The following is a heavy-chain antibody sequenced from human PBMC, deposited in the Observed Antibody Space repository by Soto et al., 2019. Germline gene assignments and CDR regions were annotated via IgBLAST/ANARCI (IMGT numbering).Heavy chain of an antibody. V-gene: IGHV4-59*01. CDR3: ARDSAVGSSKRGFEY. Sequence: VQLQESGPQLVRPSETLSLSCTVSGGSISGYYWNWIRQPPGRGLEWIGYISNTGNTNYNPSLKSRVSISVDTSKNQVSLNLRAVTAEDTALYYCARDSAVGSSKRGFEYWGQGTLVTVSS. D-gene: IGHD2-2*01. CDR1: GGSISGYY. CDR2: ISNTGNT. J-gene: IGHJ4*02.